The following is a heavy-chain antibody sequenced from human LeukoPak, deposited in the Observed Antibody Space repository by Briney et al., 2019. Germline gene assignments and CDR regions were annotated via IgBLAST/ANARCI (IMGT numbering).Heavy chain of an antibody. CDR1: GGSISSYY. CDR3: AKTTEGENIVYFYYNSRDV. CDR2: IYYSGST. Sequence: SETLSLTCIVSGGSISSYYWSWIRQPPGKGLEWIGYIYYSGSTNYNPSLKSRVTISVDTSKNQFSLKLRSVTAADTAVYYCAKTTEGENIVYFYYNSRDVGGKGTTAT. V-gene: IGHV4-59*01. J-gene: IGHJ6*03. D-gene: IGHD1-1*01.